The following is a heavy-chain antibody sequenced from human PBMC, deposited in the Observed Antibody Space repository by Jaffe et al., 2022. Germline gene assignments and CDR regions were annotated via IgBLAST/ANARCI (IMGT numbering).Heavy chain of an antibody. V-gene: IGHV3-48*03. CDR3: AREASTNQCAFDT. J-gene: IGHJ3*02. D-gene: IGHD2-2*01. Sequence: EVQLVESGGGLVQPGGSLRLSCAASGFIFSSDEMHWVRQAPGKGLEWIAYVSESGSDTQYADSVKGRFTVSRDNTQNSLSLQMNSLRAEDTAVYYCAREASTNQCAFDTWGQGTMVTVSS. CDR1: GFIFSSDE. CDR2: VSESGSDT.